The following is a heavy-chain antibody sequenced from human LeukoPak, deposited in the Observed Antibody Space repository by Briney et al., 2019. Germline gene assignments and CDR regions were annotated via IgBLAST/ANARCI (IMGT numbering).Heavy chain of an antibody. CDR1: GFTFSSYA. V-gene: IGHV3-64*01. CDR2: IRSNGGSR. Sequence: GSLRLSCAASGFTFSSYAMHWVRQAPGKGLEYVSGIRSNGGSRYHANSVKGRFTISRDNSKNTLYLQMGSLRAEDMAVYYCAREGGGYGGFDYWGQGTLVTVSS. D-gene: IGHD4-23*01. CDR3: AREGGGYGGFDY. J-gene: IGHJ4*02.